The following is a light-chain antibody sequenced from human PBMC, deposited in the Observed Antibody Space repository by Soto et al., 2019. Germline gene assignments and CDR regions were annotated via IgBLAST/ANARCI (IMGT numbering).Light chain of an antibody. J-gene: IGKJ1*01. CDR2: LAS. V-gene: IGKV3-20*01. Sequence: EIVLTQSPGTLSLSPGERATLSCRASETISNNYVAWYQQRPGQAPRLLIYLASNRAAGVTDRFRGSGSGADFTLTISRLEPEDFAVYVCQQCGSSPWTFGQGTKVDIK. CDR1: ETISNNY. CDR3: QQCGSSPWT.